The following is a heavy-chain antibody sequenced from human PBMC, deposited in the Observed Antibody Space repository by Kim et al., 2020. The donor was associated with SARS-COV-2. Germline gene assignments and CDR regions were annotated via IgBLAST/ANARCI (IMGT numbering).Heavy chain of an antibody. V-gene: IGHV4-34*01. CDR1: GGSFSGYY. D-gene: IGHD3-10*01. Sequence: SETLSLTCAVYGGSFSGYYWSWIRQPPGKGLEWVGEINHSGSTNYNPSLKSRVTISLKTSKNQFSLKLSPVTAADPAGYYCARRCLLKVYGSGSSYYGMDVWGPGTTVTVS. J-gene: IGHJ6*02. CDR2: INHSGST. CDR3: ARRCLLKVYGSGSSYYGMDV.